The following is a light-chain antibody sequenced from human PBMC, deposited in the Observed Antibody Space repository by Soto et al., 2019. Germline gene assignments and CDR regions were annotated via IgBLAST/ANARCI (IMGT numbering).Light chain of an antibody. J-gene: IGLJ2*01. CDR3: QSADSSGTYRV. Sequence: SYELTQPPSVSVSPGQTARIIRSGDALAKQIAYWYQQKPGQAPVLVIYKDSERPSGIPERFSGSNSGTTVTLTISGVQAEDEADYFCQSADSSGTYRVFGGGTKLTVL. V-gene: IGLV3-25*03. CDR1: ALAKQI. CDR2: KDS.